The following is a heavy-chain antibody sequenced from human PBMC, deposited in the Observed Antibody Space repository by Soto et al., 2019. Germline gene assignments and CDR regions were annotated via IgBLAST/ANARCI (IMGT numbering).Heavy chain of an antibody. Sequence: QVQLVESGGGVVQPGRSLRLSCAASGFTFSSYAMHWVRQAPGKGLEWVAVISYDGSNKYYADCVKGRFTISRDNSKNTLYLQMNSLRAEDTAVYYCATGKGYCSSTSCYSDDYYYGMDVWGQGTTVTVSS. D-gene: IGHD2-2*01. J-gene: IGHJ6*02. CDR1: GFTFSSYA. V-gene: IGHV3-30-3*01. CDR2: ISYDGSNK. CDR3: ATGKGYCSSTSCYSDDYYYGMDV.